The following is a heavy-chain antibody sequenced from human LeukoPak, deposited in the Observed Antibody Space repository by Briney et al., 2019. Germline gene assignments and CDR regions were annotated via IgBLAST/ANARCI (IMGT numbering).Heavy chain of an antibody. CDR3: ARQVYVRYNWFDP. J-gene: IGHJ5*02. CDR1: GGSISSYY. CDR2: IYYSGST. Sequence: SDTLSLTCTVSGGSISSYYWSWIRQPPGKGLEWIGYIYYSGSTNYNPSLKSRVTISVDTSKNQFSLKLSSVTAADTAVYYCARQVYVRYNWFDPWGQGTLVTVSS. D-gene: IGHD2-8*01. V-gene: IGHV4-59*07.